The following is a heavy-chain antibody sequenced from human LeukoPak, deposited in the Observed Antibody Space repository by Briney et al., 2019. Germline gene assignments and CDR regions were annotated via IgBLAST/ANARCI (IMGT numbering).Heavy chain of an antibody. J-gene: IGHJ5*02. D-gene: IGHD3-3*01. CDR1: GCSIRSGGYY. Sequence: SQTLSLTCPVSGCSIRSGGYYWSWIRPHPGKGLEGIGYIYYSGSTYYNPSLKSRVTISVDTSKNQFSLKLSSVTAADAAVYYCARAPRITIFGVVIIRFDPWGQGTLVTVSS. V-gene: IGHV4-31*03. CDR2: IYYSGST. CDR3: ARAPRITIFGVVIIRFDP.